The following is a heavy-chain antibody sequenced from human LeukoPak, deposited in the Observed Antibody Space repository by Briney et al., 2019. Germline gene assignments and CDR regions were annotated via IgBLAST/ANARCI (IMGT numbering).Heavy chain of an antibody. Sequence: PSETLSLTCTVSGGPISSYYWSWIRQPPGKGLEWIGYIYYSGSTNYNPSLKSRVTISVDTSKNQFSLKLSSVTAADTAVYYCARQRTGYSYGWVDYWGQGTLVTVSS. CDR1: GGPISSYY. CDR2: IYYSGST. CDR3: ARQRTGYSYGWVDY. J-gene: IGHJ4*02. D-gene: IGHD5-18*01. V-gene: IGHV4-59*08.